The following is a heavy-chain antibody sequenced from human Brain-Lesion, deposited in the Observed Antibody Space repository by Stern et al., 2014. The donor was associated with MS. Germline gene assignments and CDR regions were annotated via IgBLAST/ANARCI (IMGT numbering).Heavy chain of an antibody. J-gene: IGHJ6*02. Sequence: EVQLLVSGGGLVKPGGSLRLSCEASGFTFNSYSMNWVRQAPGKGLEWVSSISDGTGYIYYDDSVEGRFTISRDNAKNSLFLQMNTLRAEDTGVYYCARVDCSGTNCFYYYYGMDVWGQGTTVTVSS. V-gene: IGHV3-21*01. CDR3: ARVDCSGTNCFYYYYGMDV. CDR2: ISDGTGYI. CDR1: GFTFNSYS. D-gene: IGHD2-2*01.